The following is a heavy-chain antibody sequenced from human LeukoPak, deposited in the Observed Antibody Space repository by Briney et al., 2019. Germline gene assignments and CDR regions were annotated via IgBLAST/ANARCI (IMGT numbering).Heavy chain of an antibody. Sequence: GGSLRLSCAASGFTFDDYAMHRVRQAPGKGLEWVSLISGDGGSTYYADSVRGRFTISRDNSKNTLYLQVNSLRAEDTAVYYCAIGLGSGTYTDYYMDVWGKGTTVTVSS. CDR1: GFTFDDYA. J-gene: IGHJ6*03. D-gene: IGHD3-10*01. CDR3: AIGLGSGTYTDYYMDV. V-gene: IGHV3-43*02. CDR2: ISGDGGST.